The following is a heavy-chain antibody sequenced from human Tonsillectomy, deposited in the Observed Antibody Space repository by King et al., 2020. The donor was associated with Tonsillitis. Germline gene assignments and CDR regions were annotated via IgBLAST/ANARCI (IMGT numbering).Heavy chain of an antibody. CDR2: IKEDGSDK. J-gene: IGHJ4*02. V-gene: IGHV3-7*01. D-gene: IGHD3-10*01. Sequence: VQLVESGGGLVQPGGSLSLSCAVSGFTFSRYWMSWVRQAPGKGLEWVANIKEDGSDKHMLDFVKGRFTISRYNAKNSLFLQMNSLRAEDTAVYYCATEGGRSGSGYWGQGTLVTVSS. CDR3: ATEGGRSGSGY. CDR1: GFTFSRYW.